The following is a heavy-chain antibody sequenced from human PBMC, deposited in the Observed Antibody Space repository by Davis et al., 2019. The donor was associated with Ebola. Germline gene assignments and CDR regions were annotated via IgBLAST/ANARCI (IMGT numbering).Heavy chain of an antibody. Sequence: PGGSLRLSCAASGFTFSSYWMSWVRQAPGKGLEWVANIKQDGSEKYYVDSVKGRFTISRDNAKNSLYLQMNSLRAEDTAVYYCATSANYYGSGTGYWGQGTLVTVSS. CDR2: IKQDGSEK. CDR1: GFTFSSYW. J-gene: IGHJ4*02. CDR3: ATSANYYGSGTGY. D-gene: IGHD3-10*01. V-gene: IGHV3-7*03.